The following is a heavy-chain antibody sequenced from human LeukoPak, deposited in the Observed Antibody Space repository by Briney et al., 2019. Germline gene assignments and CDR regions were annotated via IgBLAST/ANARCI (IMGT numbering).Heavy chain of an antibody. CDR3: ARHASGGDY. CDR2: IYHSGST. CDR1: GYSISSGYY. J-gene: IGHJ4*02. V-gene: IGHV4-38-2*01. D-gene: IGHD6-19*01. Sequence: PSETLSLTCAVSGYSISSGYYWGWIRQPPGKGLEWIGSIYHSGSTYYNPSLKSRVTISVDTSKNQSSLKLSSVTAADTAVYYCARHASGGDYWGQGTLVTVSS.